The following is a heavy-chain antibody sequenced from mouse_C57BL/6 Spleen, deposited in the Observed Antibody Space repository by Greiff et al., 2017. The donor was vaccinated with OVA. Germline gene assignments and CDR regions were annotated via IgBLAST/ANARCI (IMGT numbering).Heavy chain of an antibody. CDR1: GYTFTSYW. CDR2: IDPSDSET. J-gene: IGHJ1*03. Sequence: VQLQQPGAELVRPGSSVKLSCKASGYTFTSYWMHWVKQRPIQGLEWIGNIDPSDSETHYNQKFKDKATLTVDKSSSTAYMQLSSLTSEDSAVYYCARWDYGSSYGYFDVWGTGTTVTVSS. D-gene: IGHD1-1*01. V-gene: IGHV1-52*01. CDR3: ARWDYGSSYGYFDV.